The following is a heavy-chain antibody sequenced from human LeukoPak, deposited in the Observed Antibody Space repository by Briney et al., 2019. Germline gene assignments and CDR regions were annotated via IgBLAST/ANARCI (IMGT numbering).Heavy chain of an antibody. D-gene: IGHD1-7*01. J-gene: IGHJ3*02. CDR2: TYYGAKWFN. V-gene: IGHV6-1*01. Sequence: SQTFSLTCDISGDSVSSSGVAWNWIRQSPSGGLEWLGRTYYGAKWFNEYSVSMRGRITIDPDASNNHFSLQVNSMTPEDTAMYYCARGKNSAFDIWSQGTMVTVSS. CDR1: GDSVSSSGVA. CDR3: ARGKNSAFDI.